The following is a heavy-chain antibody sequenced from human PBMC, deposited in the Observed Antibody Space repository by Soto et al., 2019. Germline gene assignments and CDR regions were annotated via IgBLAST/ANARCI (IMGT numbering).Heavy chain of an antibody. CDR3: TTVYCATTSCFAPFDF. J-gene: IGHJ4*02. D-gene: IGHD2-2*01. V-gene: IGHV3-15*01. Sequence: EVQLVESGGDLVKPGGSLRLSCVVSGFTFRNAWMSWVRQAPGRGLEWIGRIKPIADGGTAEYAAPMKGRFSLSRDDSKVTLFLHMDNLNTEDTGLYFCTTVYCATTSCFAPFDFWGQGTLVTVSS. CDR2: IKPIADGGTA. CDR1: GFTFRNAW.